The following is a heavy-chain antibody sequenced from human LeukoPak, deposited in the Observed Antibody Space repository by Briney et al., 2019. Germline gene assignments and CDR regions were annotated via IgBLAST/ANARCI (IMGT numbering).Heavy chain of an antibody. CDR2: INPNSGGT. V-gene: IGHV1-2*02. D-gene: IGHD2-2*01. CDR1: GYTFTGYY. CDR3: ARLPGYCSSTGCSQRYY. Sequence: ASVKVSCKASGYTFTGYYMHWVRQAPGQGLEWVGWINPNSGGTNYAQKFQGRVTMTRDTSISTAYMELSRLRSDDTAVYYCARLPGYCSSTGCSQRYYWGQGTLVTVSS. J-gene: IGHJ4*02.